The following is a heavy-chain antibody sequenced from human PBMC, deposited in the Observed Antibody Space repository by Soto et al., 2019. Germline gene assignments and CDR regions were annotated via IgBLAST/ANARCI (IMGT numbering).Heavy chain of an antibody. J-gene: IGHJ4*02. CDR3: ARQYCRHGTCYFDY. Sequence: ASVKVSCKTSGYTFTDYYIHWVRQAPGQGLEWMGWINPKSGGTDYAQNFQGRVTMTRDTSISTAYTELSRLRSDDTVVYYCARQYCRHGTCYFDYWGQGTLVTVSS. D-gene: IGHD2-15*01. CDR2: INPKSGGT. CDR1: GYTFTDYY. V-gene: IGHV1-2*02.